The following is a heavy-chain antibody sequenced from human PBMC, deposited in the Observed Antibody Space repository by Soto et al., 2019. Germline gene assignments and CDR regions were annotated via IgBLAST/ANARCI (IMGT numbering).Heavy chain of an antibody. CDR2: IYYSGST. V-gene: IGHV4-31*03. Sequence: TLSLTCTVAGGCISSGGYYWSWIRQHPGKGLEWIGYIYYSGSTYYNPSLKSRVTISVDTSKNQFSLKLSSVTAADTAVYYCESVPDTYYFDYWGQGTLVTGSS. D-gene: IGHD3-9*01. J-gene: IGHJ4*02. CDR3: ESVPDTYYFDY. CDR1: GGCISSGGYY.